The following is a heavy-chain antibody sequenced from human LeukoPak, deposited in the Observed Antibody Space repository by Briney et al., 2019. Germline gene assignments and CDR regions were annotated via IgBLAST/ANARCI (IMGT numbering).Heavy chain of an antibody. D-gene: IGHD2-2*01. V-gene: IGHV1-2*02. CDR2: INPNDGDT. Sequence: GASVKVSCKASGYTFTDYGMRWVRQAPGQGLEWMGWINPNDGDTNYAQKFQGRVTMTTDTSNSTAHMEVSRLRSDDTAVYYCARANILYCSSSTCLFDYWGQGTLVTVSS. CDR1: GYTFTDYG. CDR3: ARANILYCSSSTCLFDY. J-gene: IGHJ4*02.